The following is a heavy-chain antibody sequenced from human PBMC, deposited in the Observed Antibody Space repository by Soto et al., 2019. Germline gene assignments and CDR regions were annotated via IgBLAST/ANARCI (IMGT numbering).Heavy chain of an antibody. J-gene: IGHJ6*02. CDR1: GGSISSYY. V-gene: IGHV4-59*01. CDR3: ARETPPYYYYYGMDV. Sequence: SETLSLTCTVSGGSISSYYWSWIRQPPGKGLEWIGYIYYSGSTNYNPSLKSRVTISVDTSKNQFSLKLSSVTAADTAVYYCARETPPYYYYYGMDVWGQGTTVTVSS. D-gene: IGHD2-15*01. CDR2: IYYSGST.